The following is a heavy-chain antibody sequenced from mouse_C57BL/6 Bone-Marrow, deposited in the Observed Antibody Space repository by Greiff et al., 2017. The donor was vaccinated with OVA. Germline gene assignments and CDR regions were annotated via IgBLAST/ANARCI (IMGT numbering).Heavy chain of an antibody. V-gene: IGHV1-81*01. J-gene: IGHJ1*03. CDR1: GYTFTSYG. Sequence: VQLQESGAELARPGASVKLSCKASGYTFTSYGISWVKQRTGQGLEWIGEIYPRSGNTYYNETFTGQATLTAAQSSSTAYMELRRLTSEDSAVYFCARDGVWSYWYFDVWGTGTTVTVSS. D-gene: IGHD2-10*02. CDR3: ARDGVWSYWYFDV. CDR2: IYPRSGNT.